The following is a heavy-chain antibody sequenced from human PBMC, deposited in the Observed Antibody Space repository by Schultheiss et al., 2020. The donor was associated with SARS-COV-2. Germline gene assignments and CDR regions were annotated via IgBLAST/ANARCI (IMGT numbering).Heavy chain of an antibody. CDR2: IWYDGSNK. CDR1: GFTFSSYG. V-gene: IGHV3-33*01. CDR3: ARQLRYFDWLFDY. J-gene: IGHJ4*02. Sequence: GESLKISCAASGFTFSSYGMHWVRQAPGKGLEWVAVIWYDGSNKYYADSVKGRFTISRDNSKNTLYLQMNSLRAEDTAVYYCARQLRYFDWLFDYWGQGSLVTVSS. D-gene: IGHD3-9*01.